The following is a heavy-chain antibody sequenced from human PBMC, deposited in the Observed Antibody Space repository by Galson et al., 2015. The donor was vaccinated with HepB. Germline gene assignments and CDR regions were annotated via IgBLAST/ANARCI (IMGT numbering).Heavy chain of an antibody. CDR2: ISWNSGSI. D-gene: IGHD3-16*01. Sequence: SLRLSCAASGFTFDDYAMHWVRQAPGKGLEWVSGISWNSGSIGYADSVKGRFTISRDNAKNSLYLQMNSLRAEDTALYYCAKAHKRWGSCTSLVDYWGQGTLVTVSS. CDR3: AKAHKRWGSCTSLVDY. J-gene: IGHJ4*02. CDR1: GFTFDDYA. V-gene: IGHV3-9*01.